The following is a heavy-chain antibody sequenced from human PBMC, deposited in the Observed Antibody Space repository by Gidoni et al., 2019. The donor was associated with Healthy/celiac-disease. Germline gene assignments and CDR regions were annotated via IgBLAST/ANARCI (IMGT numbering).Heavy chain of an antibody. D-gene: IGHD7-27*01. J-gene: IGHJ6*02. CDR1: GGSFSGYY. CDR2: INPSGST. V-gene: IGHV4-34*01. CDR3: ARVGPGYGMDV. Sequence: QVQLPQWGAGLLKPSETLSPTSAVSGGSFSGYYWSWHRQPPGKGLEWIGEINPSGSTNYNPSLKSRVTISVDTSKNQFSLKLSSVTAADTAVYYCARVGPGYGMDVWGQGTTVTVSS.